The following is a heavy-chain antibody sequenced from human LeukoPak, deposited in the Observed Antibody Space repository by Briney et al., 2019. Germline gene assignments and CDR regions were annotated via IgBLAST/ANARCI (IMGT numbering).Heavy chain of an antibody. Sequence: GASVKVSCKASGGTFSSYAISWVRQAPGQGLEWMGGIIPIFGTANYAQKFQGRVTITADKSTSTAYMELSSLRSEDTAVYYCARVTGGSYYYYYYMDVWGKGTTVTISS. D-gene: IGHD2-8*02. CDR2: IIPIFGTA. CDR1: GGTFSSYA. J-gene: IGHJ6*03. V-gene: IGHV1-69*06. CDR3: ARVTGGSYYYYYYMDV.